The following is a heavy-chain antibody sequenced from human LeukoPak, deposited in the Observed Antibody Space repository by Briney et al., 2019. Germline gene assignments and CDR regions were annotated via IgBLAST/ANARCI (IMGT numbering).Heavy chain of an antibody. CDR3: AKDITGGSWYLHDYVGSAFDI. CDR1: GFTFSSYG. V-gene: IGHV3-30*02. D-gene: IGHD1-14*01. Sequence: GGSLRLSCAASGFTFSSYGMHWVRQAPGKGLEWVAFIRYDGSNKYYADSVKGRFTISRDNSKNTLYLQMNSLRAEDTAVYYCAKDITGGSWYLHDYVGSAFDIWGQGTMVTVSS. J-gene: IGHJ3*02. CDR2: IRYDGSNK.